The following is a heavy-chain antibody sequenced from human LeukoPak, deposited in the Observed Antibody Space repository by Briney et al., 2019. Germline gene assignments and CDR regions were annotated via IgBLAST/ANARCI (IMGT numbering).Heavy chain of an antibody. CDR3: ARDLVQLWSKDY. D-gene: IGHD5-18*01. CDR1: GFTFSSYA. CDR2: ISGSGGST. Sequence: PGGSLRLSCAASGFTFSSYAMTWVRQAPGKGLEWVSVISGSGGSTYYADSVKGRFTVSRDNAKNTLSLQMNSLRAEDTAVYYCARDLVQLWSKDYWGQGTLVTVSS. J-gene: IGHJ4*02. V-gene: IGHV3-23*01.